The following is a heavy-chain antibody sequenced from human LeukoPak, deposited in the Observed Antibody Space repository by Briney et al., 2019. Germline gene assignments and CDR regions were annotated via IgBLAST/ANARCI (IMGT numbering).Heavy chain of an antibody. V-gene: IGHV1-2*06. CDR2: INPNSGGT. CDR1: GYTFTSYD. J-gene: IGHJ5*02. Sequence: GASVKVSCKASGYTFTSYDFNWLRQAPGQGLEWMGRINPNSGGTNYAQKFQGRVTMTRDTSISTAYMELSRLRSDDTAVYYCARSSNINIVVVPAAINWFDPWGQGTLVTVSS. CDR3: ARSSNINIVVVPAAINWFDP. D-gene: IGHD2-2*01.